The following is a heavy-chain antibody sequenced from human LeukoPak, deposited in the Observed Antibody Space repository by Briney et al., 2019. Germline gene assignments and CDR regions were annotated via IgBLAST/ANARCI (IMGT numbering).Heavy chain of an antibody. CDR1: GFTFSNAW. CDR2: IKSKTDGGTT. CDR3: TSYLGYDYYYFDY. D-gene: IGHD5-12*01. V-gene: IGHV3-15*01. Sequence: GGSLRLSCAASGFTFSNAWMSWVRQAPGKGLEWVGRIKSKTDGGTTDYAAPVKGRFTISRDDSKNTLYLQMNSLKTEDTAVYYCTSYLGYDYYYFDYWGQGTLVTVSS. J-gene: IGHJ4*02.